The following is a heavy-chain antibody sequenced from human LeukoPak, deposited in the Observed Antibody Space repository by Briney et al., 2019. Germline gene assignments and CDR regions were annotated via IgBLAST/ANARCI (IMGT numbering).Heavy chain of an antibody. CDR1: GFTFSSYA. CDR2: ISGSGGST. D-gene: IGHD2-2*01. V-gene: IGHV3-23*01. Sequence: PGGSLRLSCAASGFTFSSYAMSWVRQAPGKGLEWVSAISGSGGSTYYADSVKGRFTISRDNSKTTLYLQMNSLRAEDTAVYYCAKDLEPAAMSYYMDVWGKGTTVTVSS. J-gene: IGHJ6*03. CDR3: AKDLEPAAMSYYMDV.